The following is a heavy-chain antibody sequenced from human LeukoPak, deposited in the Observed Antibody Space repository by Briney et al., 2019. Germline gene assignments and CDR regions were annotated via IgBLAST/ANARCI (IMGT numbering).Heavy chain of an antibody. D-gene: IGHD3-10*01. Sequence: SETLSLTCTVSTYSISSGSYWGWIRQPPGKGLEWIASINHSGNTFRNPSLKSRVTMSVDTSKNQFSLKLSSVTAADTAVYYCARHMVRGIDAFDIWGQGTMVTVSS. CDR1: TYSISSGSY. CDR2: INHSGNT. CDR3: ARHMVRGIDAFDI. V-gene: IGHV4-38-2*02. J-gene: IGHJ3*02.